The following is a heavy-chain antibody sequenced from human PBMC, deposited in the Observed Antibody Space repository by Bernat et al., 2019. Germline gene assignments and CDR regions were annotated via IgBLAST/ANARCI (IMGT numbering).Heavy chain of an antibody. D-gene: IGHD1-26*01. V-gene: IGHV3-30*18. CDR3: AKARGIVGAGRLGMDV. CDR1: GFTFSSYG. J-gene: IGHJ6*02. CDR2: ISYDGSNK. Sequence: QVQLVESGGGVVQPGRSLRLSCAASGFTFSSYGMHWVRQAPGKGLEWVAGISYDGSNKYYADSVKGRCTISSDNSKNTLYLQMNRLRAEDAAVYYCAKARGIVGAGRLGMDVWGQGTTVTVSS.